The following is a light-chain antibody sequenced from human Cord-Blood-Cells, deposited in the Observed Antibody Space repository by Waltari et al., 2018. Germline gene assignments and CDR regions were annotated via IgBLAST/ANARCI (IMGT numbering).Light chain of an antibody. V-gene: IGLV2-23*03. CDR2: EGS. CDR1: SRYGGIYYI. CDR3: CSYAGSSTFDV. J-gene: IGLJ1*01. Sequence: QSALTQTASVSGSPGPSISIPWTGTSRYGGIYYILSWYQQHPGKDPTLMIYEGSKRPSGVSNRCSGSKSGNTASLTISGLQAEDEADYYCCSYAGSSTFDVFGTGTKVTVL.